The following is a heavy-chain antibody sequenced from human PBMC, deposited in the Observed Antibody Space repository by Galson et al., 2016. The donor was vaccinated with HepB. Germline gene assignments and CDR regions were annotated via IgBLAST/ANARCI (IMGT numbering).Heavy chain of an antibody. CDR3: ARTNGPGNGNFDRLFDI. CDR2: IYHSGST. D-gene: IGHD1-7*01. J-gene: IGHJ3*02. V-gene: IGHV4-30-2*01. Sequence: TLSLTCAVSGGSISSGGYSWSWIRQPPGKGLEWIGYIYHSGSTYYNPSLKSRVTISVDTSKNQFSLNLNSVTAADTAVYYCARTNGPGNGNFDRLFDIWGQGTMVTVSS. CDR1: GGSISSGGYS.